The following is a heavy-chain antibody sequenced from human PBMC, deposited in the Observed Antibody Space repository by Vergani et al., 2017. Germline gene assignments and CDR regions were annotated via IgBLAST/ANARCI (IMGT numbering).Heavy chain of an antibody. V-gene: IGHV1-8*02. J-gene: IGHJ2*01. D-gene: IGHD3-22*01. Sequence: QVQLVQSGAEVKKPGASVKVSCKASGYTFTSYGINWVRQATGQGLEWMGWMNPNSGNTGYAQKFQGRVTMTRNTSISTAYMELSSLRSEDTAVYYCARGFPTTYYYDSSGLDFDLWGRGTLVTVSS. CDR3: ARGFPTTYYYDSSGLDFDL. CDR1: GYTFTSYG. CDR2: MNPNSGNT.